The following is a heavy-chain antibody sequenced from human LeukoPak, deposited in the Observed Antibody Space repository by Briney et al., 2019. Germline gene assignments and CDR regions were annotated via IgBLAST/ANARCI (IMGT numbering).Heavy chain of an antibody. CDR2: IKQDGREK. D-gene: IGHD1-1*01. CDR3: ARDAWKDRYFDY. J-gene: IGHJ4*02. CDR1: GFTFSSYW. V-gene: IGHV3-7*01. Sequence: PGGSLRLSCAASGFTFSSYWMSWVRQAPGKGLEWVANIKQDGREKYYVDSVKGRFTISRDDAKNSLYLQINSLRAEDTAVYYCARDAWKDRYFDYWGQRTLVTVSS.